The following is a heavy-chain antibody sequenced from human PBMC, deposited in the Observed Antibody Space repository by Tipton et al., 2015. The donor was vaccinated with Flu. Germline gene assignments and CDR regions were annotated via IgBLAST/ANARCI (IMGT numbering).Heavy chain of an antibody. CDR2: VSRTGST. V-gene: IGHV4-38-2*02. Sequence: TLSLTCTISGDSISSRYYWGWIRQPPGKGLEWIGTVSRTGSTIYNPSLKSRVTISIDTSKNQFSLNMRSVTAADMAVYYCARRDYSNNVSDPKSWFDPWGEGTLVAVSS. J-gene: IGHJ5*02. CDR1: GDSISSRYY. D-gene: IGHD4-11*01. CDR3: ARRDYSNNVSDPKSWFDP.